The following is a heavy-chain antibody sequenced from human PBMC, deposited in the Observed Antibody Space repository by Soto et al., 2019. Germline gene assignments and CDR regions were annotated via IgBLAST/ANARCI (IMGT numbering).Heavy chain of an antibody. V-gene: IGHV1-69*01. Sequence: QVQLVQSGAEVKKPGSSVKGSCKASGGTFSRYAISWVRQAPGQGLEWMGGITPIFGTANYTQKFQGRVTITADESTSTAYMERSSLRSDDTAVYYCARDLEYSSSAPGGYWGQGPLVTFSS. CDR1: GGTFSRYA. J-gene: IGHJ4*02. D-gene: IGHD6-6*01. CDR3: ARDLEYSSSAPGGY. CDR2: ITPIFGTA.